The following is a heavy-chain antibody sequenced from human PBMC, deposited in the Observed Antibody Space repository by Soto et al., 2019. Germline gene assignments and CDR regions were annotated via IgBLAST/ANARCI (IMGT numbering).Heavy chain of an antibody. CDR3: ASRGGNPRGYYYYYYGMDV. J-gene: IGHJ6*02. Sequence: QVQLVQSGAEVKKPGSSVKVSCKASGGTFSSYAISWVRQAPGQGLEWMGGIIPIFGTANYAQKFQGRVTITADKSTSTAYMELSSLRSEDTAVYYCASRGGNPRGYYYYYYGMDVWGQGTTVTVSS. D-gene: IGHD2-15*01. CDR2: IIPIFGTA. V-gene: IGHV1-69*06. CDR1: GGTFSSYA.